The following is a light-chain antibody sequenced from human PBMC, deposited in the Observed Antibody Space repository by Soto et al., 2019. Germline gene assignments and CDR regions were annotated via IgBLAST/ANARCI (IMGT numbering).Light chain of an antibody. Sequence: EIVLTQSPGTLSLSPGERATLSCRASQSVPSNFLAWYQQKPGQAPILVIYGVSRRATVIPDRFSGSGSGTDFTLTISRLEPEDFVVYYCQQYDSSWTFGQGTKVEIK. CDR2: GVS. CDR3: QQYDSSWT. V-gene: IGKV3-20*01. J-gene: IGKJ1*01. CDR1: QSVPSNF.